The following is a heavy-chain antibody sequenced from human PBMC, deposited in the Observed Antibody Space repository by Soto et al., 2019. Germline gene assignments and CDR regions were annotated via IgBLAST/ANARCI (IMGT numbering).Heavy chain of an antibody. CDR3: ARDLRRENDY. Sequence: EVQLLESGGGLVQPGGSLRLSCAASGFTFSSTYSMTWVRQAPGKGLAWVSSVPGSGDDSYYAASVKGRFTISRDDSKNPRFLQMNSLRAEDTAIYYCARDLRRENDYWGQGTLVTVSS. V-gene: IGHV3-23*01. CDR2: VPGSGDDS. J-gene: IGHJ4*02. CDR1: GFTFSSTYS. D-gene: IGHD4-17*01.